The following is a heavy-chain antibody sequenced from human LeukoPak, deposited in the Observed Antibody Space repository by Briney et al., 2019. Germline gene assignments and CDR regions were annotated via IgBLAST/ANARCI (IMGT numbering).Heavy chain of an antibody. J-gene: IGHJ5*02. V-gene: IGHV4-34*01. Sequence: SETLSLTCAVYGGSFSGYYWSWIRQPPGKGLEWIGEINHSGSTNYNPSLKSRVTISVDTSKNRFSLKLSSVTAADTAVYYCAVRGEYCSSTSCHRNWFDPWGQGTLVTVSS. CDR2: INHSGST. CDR3: AVRGEYCSSTSCHRNWFDP. D-gene: IGHD2-2*01. CDR1: GGSFSGYY.